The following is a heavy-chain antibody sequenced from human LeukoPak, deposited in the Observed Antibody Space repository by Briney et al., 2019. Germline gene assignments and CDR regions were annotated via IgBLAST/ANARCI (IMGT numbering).Heavy chain of an antibody. CDR2: ISWNSGSI. D-gene: IGHD3-22*01. V-gene: IGHV3-9*01. Sequence: GRSLRLSCAASGFTFDDYAMHWVRQAPGKGLEWVSGISWNSGSIGYADSVKGRFTISRDNAKNSLYLQMNSLRAEDTALHYCAKLSQDSSGYYPAPHFDYWGQGTLVTVSS. CDR1: GFTFDDYA. J-gene: IGHJ4*02. CDR3: AKLSQDSSGYYPAPHFDY.